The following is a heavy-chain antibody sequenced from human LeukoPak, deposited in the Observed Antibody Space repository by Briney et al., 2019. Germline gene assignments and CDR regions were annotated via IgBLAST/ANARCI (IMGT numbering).Heavy chain of an antibody. CDR1: GYTFTSHD. J-gene: IGHJ4*02. D-gene: IGHD2-2*01. CDR3: TRHTSPTFDY. Sequence: GASVKVSCKASGYTFTSHDINWVRQATGLGPEWMGWINPSTGEKGYAQKFQGRVTITRSTSINTAYMELSSLRSEDTAVYYCTRHTSPTFDYWGQGTLVTVSS. CDR2: INPSTGEK. V-gene: IGHV1-8*01.